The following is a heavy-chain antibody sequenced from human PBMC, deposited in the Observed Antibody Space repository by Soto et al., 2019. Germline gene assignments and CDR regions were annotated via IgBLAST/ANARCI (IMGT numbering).Heavy chain of an antibody. J-gene: IGHJ6*02. CDR1: GGTFSSYA. D-gene: IGHD2-2*01. CDR3: ARSQGSSTSLEIYYYYYYGMDG. V-gene: IGHV1-69*01. CDR2: IIPISGTA. Sequence: QVQLVQSGAEVKKPGSSVKVSCKASGGTFSSYAISWVRQAPGQGLEWMGGIIPISGTANYAQKFQGRVTITADESTSTAYMERSSLRSEDTDVYYCARSQGSSTSLEIYYYYYYGMDGWGQGTTVTVSS.